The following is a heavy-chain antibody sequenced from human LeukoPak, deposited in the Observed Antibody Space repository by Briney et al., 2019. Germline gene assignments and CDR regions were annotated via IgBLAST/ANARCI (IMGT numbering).Heavy chain of an antibody. CDR1: GGSISSGGYY. CDR2: IYYSGST. J-gene: IGHJ4*02. Sequence: PSETLSLTCTVSGGSISSGGYYWSWIRQHPGKGLEWIGYIYYSGSTYYNPSLKSRVTISVDTSKNQFSLKLSSVTAADTAVYYCARAADPYYYGSGSYSGYDYWGQGTLVTVSS. V-gene: IGHV4-31*03. CDR3: ARAADPYYYGSGSYSGYDY. D-gene: IGHD3-10*01.